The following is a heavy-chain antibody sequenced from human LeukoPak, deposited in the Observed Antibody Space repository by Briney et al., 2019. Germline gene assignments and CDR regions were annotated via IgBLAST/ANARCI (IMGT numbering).Heavy chain of an antibody. Sequence: ASVKVSCKTSGYTFTTDGISWVRQAPGQGLEWIGWINPNSGGTNYAQKFRGRVTMTRDTSISTAYMKMSRLRSDDTAVYYCATTWYWGQGTLVTVSS. CDR3: ATTWY. CDR2: INPNSGGT. V-gene: IGHV1-2*02. J-gene: IGHJ4*02. CDR1: GYTFTTDG.